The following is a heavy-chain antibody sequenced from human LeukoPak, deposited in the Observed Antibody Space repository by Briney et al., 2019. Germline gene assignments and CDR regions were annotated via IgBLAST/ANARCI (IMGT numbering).Heavy chain of an antibody. CDR3: TKQRNLNRRMIDWYFDL. J-gene: IGHJ2*01. V-gene: IGHV3-15*01. CDR1: GLTFNKAW. Sequence: GGSLRLSCAASGLTFNKAWMTWVRQAPGKGLEWVGRIKSITDRGTTDYAAPVKDRFIISRDDSKSTLYLQMNSLETEDTAVYYCTKQRNLNRRMIDWYFDLWGRGTLLTVSS. D-gene: IGHD1-14*01. CDR2: IKSITDRGTT.